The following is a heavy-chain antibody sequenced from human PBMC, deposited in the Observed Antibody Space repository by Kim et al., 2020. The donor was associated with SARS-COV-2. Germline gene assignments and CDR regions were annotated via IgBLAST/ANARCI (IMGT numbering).Heavy chain of an antibody. D-gene: IGHD3-3*01. Sequence: SETLSLICTVSGGSISSSSYYWGWIRQPPGKGLEWIGSIYYSGSTYYNPSLKSRVTISVDTSKNQFSLKLSSVTAADTAVYYCARSRRRFLEWSDAFDI. V-gene: IGHV4-39*01. CDR2: IYYSGST. CDR3: ARSRRRFLEWSDAFDI. J-gene: IGHJ3*02. CDR1: GGSISSSSYY.